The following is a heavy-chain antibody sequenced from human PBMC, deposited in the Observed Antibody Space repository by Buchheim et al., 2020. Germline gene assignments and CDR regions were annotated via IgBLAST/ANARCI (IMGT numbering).Heavy chain of an antibody. J-gene: IGHJ6*02. Sequence: EVQLLESGGGLVQPGGSLRLSCAASGFTFSSYAMSWVRQAPGKGLEWVSAISGSGGSTYYADSVQGRFTISRDNSKNTLYLQMNSLRAEDTAVYYCAKELQYSSSWYPHRYGMDVWGQGTT. CDR2: ISGSGGST. CDR1: GFTFSSYA. D-gene: IGHD6-13*01. V-gene: IGHV3-23*01. CDR3: AKELQYSSSWYPHRYGMDV.